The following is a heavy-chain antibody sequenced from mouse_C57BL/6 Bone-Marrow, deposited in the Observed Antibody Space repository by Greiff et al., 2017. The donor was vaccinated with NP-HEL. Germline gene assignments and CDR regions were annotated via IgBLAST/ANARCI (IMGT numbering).Heavy chain of an antibody. CDR2: IRNKANGYTT. V-gene: IGHV7-3*01. D-gene: IGHD1-1*01. CDR1: GFTFTDYY. CDR3: ARYHYYGSIWYFDV. J-gene: IGHJ1*03. Sequence: EVKLVESGGGLVQPGGSLSLSCAASGFTFTDYYMSWVRQPPGKALEWLGFIRNKANGYTTEYSASVKGRFTISRDNSQSILYRQRNALRAEDSATYYGARYHYYGSIWYFDVWGTGTTVTVSS.